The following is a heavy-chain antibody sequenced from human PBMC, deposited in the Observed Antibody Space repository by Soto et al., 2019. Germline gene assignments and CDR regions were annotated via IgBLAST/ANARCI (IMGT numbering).Heavy chain of an antibody. CDR2: FDPEDAER. Sequence: ASVKVACTVSGYTLTDLSLHWVRQPPGKGLEWMGGFDPEDAERIFAQKFKGRVALTEDTSTDTAYMELSSLGSDDTALYYCATRTYYDYVGGRYDYWRQGSRVTASS. CDR1: GYTLTDLS. CDR3: ATRTYYDYVGGRYDY. J-gene: IGHJ4*02. V-gene: IGHV1-24*01. D-gene: IGHD3-16*01.